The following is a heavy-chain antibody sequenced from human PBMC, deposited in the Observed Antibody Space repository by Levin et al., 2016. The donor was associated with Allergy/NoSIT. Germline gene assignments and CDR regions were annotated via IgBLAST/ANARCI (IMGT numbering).Heavy chain of an antibody. CDR2: INPNSGGT. Sequence: ASVKVSCKASGYTFTGYYMHWVRQAPGQGLEWMGWINPNSGGTNYAQKFQGRVTMTRDTSISTAYMELSSLRSEDTAVYYCASGGYGSGSYFDYWGQGTLVTVSS. D-gene: IGHD3-10*01. V-gene: IGHV1-2*02. J-gene: IGHJ4*02. CDR1: GYTFTGYY. CDR3: ASGGYGSGSYFDY.